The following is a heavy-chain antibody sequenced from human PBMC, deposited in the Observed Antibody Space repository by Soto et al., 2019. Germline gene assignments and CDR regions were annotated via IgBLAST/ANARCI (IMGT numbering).Heavy chain of an antibody. J-gene: IGHJ5*02. CDR1: GASISGYY. V-gene: IGHV4-4*07. Sequence: DTLSLTCTVSGASISGYYWSWIRKSAGKGLEWIGRIYATGTTDYNPSLKSRVMMSVDTSKKQFSLKLRSVTAADTAVYYCVRDGTKTLRDWFDPWGQGISVTVSS. CDR3: VRDGTKTLRDWFDP. CDR2: IYATGTT. D-gene: IGHD1-1*01.